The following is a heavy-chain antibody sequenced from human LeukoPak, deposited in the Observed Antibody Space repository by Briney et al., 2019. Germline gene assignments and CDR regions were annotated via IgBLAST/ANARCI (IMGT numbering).Heavy chain of an antibody. J-gene: IGHJ3*02. CDR3: ARGSGYNDAFDI. D-gene: IGHD3-22*01. V-gene: IGHV4-34*01. Sequence: SETLSLTCAVYGGSFSGYYWSWIRQPPGKGLEWIGEINHSGSTNYNPSLKSRVTISVDTSKNQFSLRLTSVTAADTAVYYCARGSGYNDAFDIWGQGTMVTVSS. CDR2: INHSGST. CDR1: GGSFSGYY.